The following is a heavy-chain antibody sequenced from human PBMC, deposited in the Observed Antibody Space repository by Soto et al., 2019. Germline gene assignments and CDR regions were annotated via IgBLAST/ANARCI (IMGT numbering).Heavy chain of an antibody. CDR2: IWYDGSNK. V-gene: IGHV3-33*01. D-gene: IGHD3-16*01. Sequence: QVQLVESGGGVVQPGRSLRLSCAVSGFTFSSYGMHWVRQAPGKGLEWVAVIWYDGSNKYYADSVKGRFTISRDASKNTLYLQLNSLRAEDTAVYYCARENGGPLYAMDVWGQGTTVTVSS. J-gene: IGHJ6*02. CDR1: GFTFSSYG. CDR3: ARENGGPLYAMDV.